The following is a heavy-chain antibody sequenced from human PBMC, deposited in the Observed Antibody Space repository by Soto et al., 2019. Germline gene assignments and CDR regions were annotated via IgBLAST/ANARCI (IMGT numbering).Heavy chain of an antibody. D-gene: IGHD2-2*01. CDR3: ARVATMEVVNSTLYFLDN. Sequence: PEGSLRLSCAASGFSFGIYGMTWVRQGPGKGLEWISDISTRGTTIHYSDSVRGRFTISRDNARNTLSLHLNRLRDEDTSVYYGARVATMEVVNSTLYFLDNWGQEALVAVSS. J-gene: IGHJ4*02. CDR1: GFSFGIYG. CDR2: ISTRGTTI. V-gene: IGHV3-48*02.